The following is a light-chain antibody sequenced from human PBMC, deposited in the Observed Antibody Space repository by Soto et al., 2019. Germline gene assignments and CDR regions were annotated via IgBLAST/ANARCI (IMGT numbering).Light chain of an antibody. CDR2: EAS. J-gene: IGKJ5*01. Sequence: EIVLTQSPGPLSLSPGERATLSCRASQSVSSYLAWYQQKPGQAPRLLIYEASKRATGIPVRFSGSGSGADFTLTISSLEPEDFALYYCQQRTNWPATFGQGTRLEIK. CDR3: QQRTNWPAT. V-gene: IGKV3-11*01. CDR1: QSVSSY.